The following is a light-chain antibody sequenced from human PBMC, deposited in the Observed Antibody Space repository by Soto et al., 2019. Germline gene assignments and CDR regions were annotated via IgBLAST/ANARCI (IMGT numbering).Light chain of an antibody. CDR1: SSDVGSYNL. V-gene: IGLV2-23*01. CDR2: EGS. CDR3: CSDAGSSTYV. J-gene: IGLJ1*01. Sequence: QSALTQPASVSGSPGRSITISCTGTSSDVGSYNLVSWYQQHPGKTPKLMIYEGSKRPSGVSNRFSGSKSGNTASLTISGLQAEDEADYYCCSDAGSSTYVFGAGTKVTAL.